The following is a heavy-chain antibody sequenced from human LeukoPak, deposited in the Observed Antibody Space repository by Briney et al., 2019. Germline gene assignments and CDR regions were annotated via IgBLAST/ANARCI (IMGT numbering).Heavy chain of an antibody. V-gene: IGHV4-59*12. CDR3: AREKGYCVSTNCYGGFFDY. D-gene: IGHD2-2*01. CDR2: IYYSGST. Sequence: SETLSLTCTVSGGSISSYYWSWIRQPPGKGLEWTGYIYYSGSTNYNPSLKSRVTISVDTSKNQFSLKLSSVTAADTAVYYCAREKGYCVSTNCYGGFFDYWGQGTLVTVSS. J-gene: IGHJ4*02. CDR1: GGSISSYY.